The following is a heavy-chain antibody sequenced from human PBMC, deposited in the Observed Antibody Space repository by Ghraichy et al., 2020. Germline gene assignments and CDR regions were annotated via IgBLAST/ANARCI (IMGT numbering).Heavy chain of an antibody. CDR3: ARSGTMTMMTPYGMDV. V-gene: IGHV3-33*01. J-gene: IGHJ6*02. CDR2: IWFDGSSE. Sequence: XGSLRLSCATSGFSFTNYGMHWVRQAPGKGLEWVALIWFDGSSEYYADTVKGRFTISRDNSKNTLYLQMSSLRADDTAVYYCARSGTMTMMTPYGMDVWGQGTTVTISS. D-gene: IGHD4-17*01. CDR1: GFSFTNYG.